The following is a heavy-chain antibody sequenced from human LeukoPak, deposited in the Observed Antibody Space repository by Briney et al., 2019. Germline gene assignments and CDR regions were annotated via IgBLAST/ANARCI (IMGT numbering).Heavy chain of an antibody. J-gene: IGHJ4*02. D-gene: IGHD4-23*01. CDR1: GGTFSSYA. V-gene: IGHV1-69*13. CDR2: IIPIFGTA. CDR3: ARPDYGGIKGPFDY. Sequence: SVKVSCKASGGTFSSYAISWVRQAPGQGLEWVGGIIPIFGTANYAQKFQGRVTITADESTSTAYMELSSLRSEDTAVYYCARPDYGGIKGPFDYWGQGTLVTVSS.